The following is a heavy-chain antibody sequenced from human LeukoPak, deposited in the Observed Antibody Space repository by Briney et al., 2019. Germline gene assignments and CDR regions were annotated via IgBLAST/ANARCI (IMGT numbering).Heavy chain of an antibody. J-gene: IGHJ6*02. Sequence: SETLSLTCTVSGGSISSGGFYWSWIRQHPGKGLEWIGYIYYSGSTYYNPSLKSRVTISVDTSKNQFSLKLSSVTAADTAVYYCARDSYCGGDCYWDYYYGMDVWGQGTTVTVSS. CDR2: IYYSGST. V-gene: IGHV4-30-4*08. CDR1: GGSISSGGFY. CDR3: ARDSYCGGDCYWDYYYGMDV. D-gene: IGHD2-21*02.